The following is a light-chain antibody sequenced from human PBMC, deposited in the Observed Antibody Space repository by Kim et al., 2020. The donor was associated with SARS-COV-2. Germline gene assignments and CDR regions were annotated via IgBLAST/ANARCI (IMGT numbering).Light chain of an antibody. J-gene: IGLJ2*01. V-gene: IGLV1-51*01. CDR1: TSFIENNY. Sequence: PGQKVTISCSGTTSFIENNYIAWYQQLPGTAPKLLIYDNNKRPSGIPDRFSASKSGTSATLVITGLQTGDEADFYCGTWDSRLSVVFGGGTKLTVL. CDR3: GTWDSRLSVV. CDR2: DNN.